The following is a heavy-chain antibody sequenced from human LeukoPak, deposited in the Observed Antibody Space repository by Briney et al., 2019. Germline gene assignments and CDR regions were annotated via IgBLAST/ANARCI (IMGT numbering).Heavy chain of an antibody. CDR2: ISAYNGNT. V-gene: IGHV1-18*01. CDR3: ARDDALVATGSFDY. D-gene: IGHD5-12*01. Sequence: ASVKVSCKASGYTFTNYGINWVRQAPGQGLEWMGWISAYNGNTNYAQKLQGRATMTTDTSTSTAYIELRSLRSDDTAVYYCARDDALVATGSFDYWGQGTLVTVSS. CDR1: GYTFTNYG. J-gene: IGHJ4*02.